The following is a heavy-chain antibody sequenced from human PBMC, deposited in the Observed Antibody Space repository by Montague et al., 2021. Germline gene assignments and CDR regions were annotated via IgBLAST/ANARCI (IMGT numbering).Heavy chain of an antibody. CDR2: TYYRSKWYN. D-gene: IGHD5-24*01. V-gene: IGHV6-1*01. CDR3: AIGWQKRFDP. J-gene: IGHJ5*02. Sequence: CAISGDSVSINDATWNWIRQSPSIGLEWLVMTYYRSKWYNEYAISVKSRITVNPDTSKNQFSLLLNSVTPEDTAVHYCAIGWQKRFDPWGQGTLVTVSS. CDR1: GDSVSINDAT.